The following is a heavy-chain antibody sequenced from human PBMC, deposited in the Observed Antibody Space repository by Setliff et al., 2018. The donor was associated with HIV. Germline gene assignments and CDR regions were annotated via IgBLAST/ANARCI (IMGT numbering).Heavy chain of an antibody. CDR3: ARDGRAVTSLMVVVSLKNGMDV. V-gene: IGHV1-46*01. CDR1: GYIFTSYY. Sequence: ASVKVSCKASGYIFTSYYMHWLRQVPGQGLEWMGIVDPSGGSTHYAQKFEGRVTMTRDTSTSTFHMELSSLTSDDRAIYYCARDGRAVTSLMVVVSLKNGMDVWGQGTTVTVSS. CDR2: VDPSGGST. J-gene: IGHJ6*02. D-gene: IGHD3-22*01.